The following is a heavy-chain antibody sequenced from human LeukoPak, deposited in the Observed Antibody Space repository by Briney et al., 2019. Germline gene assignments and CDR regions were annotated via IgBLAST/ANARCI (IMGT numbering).Heavy chain of an antibody. CDR3: ASWITRGIDYYYYYGMDV. Sequence: SVKLSCKASGGTFSSYAISWVRQAPGQGLEWMGGIIPIFGTANCAQKFQGRVTITADESTSTAYMELSSLRSEDTAVYYCASWITRGIDYYYYYGMDVWGQGTTVTVSS. V-gene: IGHV1-69*13. J-gene: IGHJ6*02. CDR1: GGTFSSYA. D-gene: IGHD3-16*01. CDR2: IIPIFGTA.